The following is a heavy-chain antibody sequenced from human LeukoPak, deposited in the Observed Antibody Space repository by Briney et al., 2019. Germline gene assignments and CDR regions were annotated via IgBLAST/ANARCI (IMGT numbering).Heavy chain of an antibody. CDR1: SASVSSYY. CDR3: ARGGAGPLRD. CDR2: ISNSGSP. Sequence: SETLSLTCTVSSASVSSYYWSWVRQPPGGGLEWIGYISNSGSPSYNPSFKSRVTFSADTSKNHLSLRLNSVTPADTAVYFCARGGAGPLRDWGQGTLVTVSS. D-gene: IGHD3-16*01. J-gene: IGHJ4*02. V-gene: IGHV4-59*02.